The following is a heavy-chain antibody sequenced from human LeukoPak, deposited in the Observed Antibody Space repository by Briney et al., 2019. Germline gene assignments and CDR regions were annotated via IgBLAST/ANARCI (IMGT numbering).Heavy chain of an antibody. Sequence: SETLSLTCTVSGGSISSGGYYWSWIRQPPGKGLEWIGYIYHSGSTYYNPSLKSRVTISVDRSKNQFSLKLSSVTAADTAVYYCARDNRAAAAGPPGYYYYGMDVWGQGTTVTVSS. J-gene: IGHJ6*02. V-gene: IGHV4-30-2*01. CDR3: ARDNRAAAAGPPGYYYYGMDV. D-gene: IGHD6-13*01. CDR2: IYHSGST. CDR1: GGSISSGGYY.